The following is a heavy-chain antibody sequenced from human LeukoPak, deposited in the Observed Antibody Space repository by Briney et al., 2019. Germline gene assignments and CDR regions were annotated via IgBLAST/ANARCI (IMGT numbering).Heavy chain of an antibody. CDR3: ARDDSSGSHFDS. Sequence: PGGSLRLSCVTSGFMFNDYYMSWIRQAPGKGLEWISYISPSSSFANYAESIKGRFTTSRDNAKNSLFLYMNSLGAEDTAMYYCARDDSSGSHFDSWGQGTLATVSS. CDR1: GFMFNDYY. D-gene: IGHD3-22*01. J-gene: IGHJ4*02. CDR2: ISPSSSFA. V-gene: IGHV3-11*05.